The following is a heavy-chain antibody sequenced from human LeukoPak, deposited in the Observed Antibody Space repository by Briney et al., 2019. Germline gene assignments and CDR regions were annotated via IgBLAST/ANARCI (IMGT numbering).Heavy chain of an antibody. D-gene: IGHD3-16*01. CDR2: ISYDGSNK. CDR1: GFTFSSYA. CDR3: AKDYVRAPTALRRGWCWFDP. V-gene: IGHV3-30*04. Sequence: PGGSLRLSCAASGFTFSSYAMHWVRQAPGKGLEWVAVISYDGSNKYYADSVKGRFTISRDNSKNTLYLQMNSLRAEDTAVYYCAKDYVRAPTALRRGWCWFDPWGQGTLVTVSS. J-gene: IGHJ5*02.